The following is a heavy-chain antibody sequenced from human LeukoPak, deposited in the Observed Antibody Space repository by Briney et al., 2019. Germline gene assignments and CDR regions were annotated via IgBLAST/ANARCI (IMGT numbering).Heavy chain of an antibody. CDR3: AREIGRGTGTFDY. J-gene: IGHJ4*02. V-gene: IGHV4-61*02. D-gene: IGHD3-10*01. Sequence: PSETLSLTCTVSGGSISSGSYYWSWIRQPAGKGLEWIGRMYTSGSTNYNPSLKSRVTISVDTSKNQFSLKLSSLTAADTAVYYCAREIGRGTGTFDYWGQGTLVTVSS. CDR1: GGSISSGSYY. CDR2: MYTSGST.